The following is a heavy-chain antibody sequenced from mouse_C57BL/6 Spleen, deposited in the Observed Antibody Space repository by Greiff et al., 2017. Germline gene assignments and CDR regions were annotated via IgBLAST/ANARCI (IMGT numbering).Heavy chain of an antibody. CDR3: ARRRYDYDDYFDY. CDR1: GFTFSDYG. CDR2: ISSGSSTI. J-gene: IGHJ2*01. Sequence: EVKLMESGGGLVKPGGSLKLSCAASGFTFSDYGMHWVRQAPEQGLEWVAYISSGSSTIYYADTVKGRFTISRDNAKNTLYLQMTSLRSEDTAIYYCARRRYDYDDYFDYWGQGTTLTVSS. D-gene: IGHD2-4*01. V-gene: IGHV5-17*01.